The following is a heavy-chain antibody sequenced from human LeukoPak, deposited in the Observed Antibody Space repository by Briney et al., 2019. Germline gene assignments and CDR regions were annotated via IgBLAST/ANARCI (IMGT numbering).Heavy chain of an antibody. CDR1: GFTFSSYA. CDR3: ARGTRLYYDFWSGMD. Sequence: GRSLRLSCAASGFTFSSYAMHWVRQAPGKGLEWVAVISYDGSNKYYADSVKGRFTISRDNSKNTLYLQMNSLRAEDTAVYYCARGTRLYYDFWSGMDWGQGTLVTVSS. CDR2: ISYDGSNK. V-gene: IGHV3-30-3*01. D-gene: IGHD3-3*01. J-gene: IGHJ4*02.